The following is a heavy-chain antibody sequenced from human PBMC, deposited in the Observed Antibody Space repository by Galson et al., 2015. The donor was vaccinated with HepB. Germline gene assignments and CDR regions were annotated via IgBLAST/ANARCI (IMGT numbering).Heavy chain of an antibody. J-gene: IGHJ5*02. CDR3: ARGWGWLPES. D-gene: IGHD2-15*01. V-gene: IGHV4-59*01. CDR2: IHYSGST. CDR1: GGSLSDSY. Sequence: ETLSLTCSVSGGSLSDSYWKWIRQPPGEGLEWIGHIHYSGSTNYNPSLKSRVLISIDTSKNQFSLRLSSVTAADTAVYYCARGWGWLPESWGQGALVTVSS.